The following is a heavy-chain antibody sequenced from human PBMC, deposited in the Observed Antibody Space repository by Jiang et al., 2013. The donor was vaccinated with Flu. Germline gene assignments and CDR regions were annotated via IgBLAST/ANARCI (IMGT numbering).Heavy chain of an antibody. CDR3: TRDQSSRSYYYGMDV. V-gene: IGHV6-1*01. J-gene: IGHJ6*02. CDR1: GDIVSSYSAG. CDR2: TYYRSTWYN. Sequence: SQTLSLTCAISGDIVSSYSAGWNWIRQSSSRGLEWLGRTYYRSTWYNDYAVSVKSRITINPDTSKNQFSLQLSSVTPEDTAIYYCTRDQSSRSYYYGMDVWGQGTTVTVSS.